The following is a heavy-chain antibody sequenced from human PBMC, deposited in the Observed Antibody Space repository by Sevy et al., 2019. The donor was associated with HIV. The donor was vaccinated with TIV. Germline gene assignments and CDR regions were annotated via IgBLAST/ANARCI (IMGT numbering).Heavy chain of an antibody. D-gene: IGHD2-2*01. Sequence: PSVQVSCKASGYTFTDYYIHWVRQAPGQGLEWMGWINPHIGGANFAQKFQGRVTMTRDTSISTAYLDLSRLRSDDTAIYYCARGDSLVVPPATVDYWGQGTLVTVSS. CDR1: GYTFTDYY. CDR3: ARGDSLVVPPATVDY. J-gene: IGHJ4*02. V-gene: IGHV1-2*02. CDR2: INPHIGGA.